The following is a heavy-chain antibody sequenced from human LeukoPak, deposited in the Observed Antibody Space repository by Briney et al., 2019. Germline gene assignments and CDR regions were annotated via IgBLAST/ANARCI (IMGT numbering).Heavy chain of an antibody. Sequence: SETLSLTCTVSGGSISSYYWSWIRQLPGKGLEWIGYIYYSGSTNYNPSLKSRVTISVDTSKNQFSLKLSSVTAADTAVYYCATRGDYYDSSGYAFDIWGQGTMVTVSS. CDR3: ATRGDYYDSSGYAFDI. D-gene: IGHD3-22*01. J-gene: IGHJ3*02. V-gene: IGHV4-59*08. CDR2: IYYSGST. CDR1: GGSISSYY.